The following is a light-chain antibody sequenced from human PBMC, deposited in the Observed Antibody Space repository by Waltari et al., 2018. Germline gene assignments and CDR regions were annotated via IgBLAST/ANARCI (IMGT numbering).Light chain of an antibody. CDR1: SSDAGRYNY. Sequence: QSALTQPPSASGSPGQSVTIPCTGTSSDAGRYNYLPWYQQHPGKAPKLMIYEVSKRPSGVPARLSGSKSGNTASLTVSGLQAEDEADYYCSSYAGSNNVVFGGGTKLTVL. CDR2: EVS. J-gene: IGLJ2*01. CDR3: SSYAGSNNVV. V-gene: IGLV2-8*01.